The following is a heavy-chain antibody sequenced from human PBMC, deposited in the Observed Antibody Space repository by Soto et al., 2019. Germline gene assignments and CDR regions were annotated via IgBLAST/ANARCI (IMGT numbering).Heavy chain of an antibody. Sequence: QVQLQESGPGLVKPSETLSLTCTVSGGSISSYYWSWIRQPPGKGLEWIGYIYYSGSTNYNPSPKSRVTISVDTSKNQFSLKLSSVTAADTAVYYCARDGSRTVYYYYGMDVWGQGTTVTVSS. CDR2: IYYSGST. D-gene: IGHD2-2*01. CDR3: ARDGSRTVYYYYGMDV. CDR1: GGSISSYY. J-gene: IGHJ6*02. V-gene: IGHV4-59*01.